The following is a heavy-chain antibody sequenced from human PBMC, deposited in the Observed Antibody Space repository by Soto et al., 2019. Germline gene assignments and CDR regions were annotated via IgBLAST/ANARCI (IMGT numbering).Heavy chain of an antibody. J-gene: IGHJ5*02. CDR3: ARHGFYGDFSSNYFDP. CDR1: GYTFSNYW. D-gene: IGHD4-17*01. V-gene: IGHV5-51*01. CDR2: IYPSDSQT. Sequence: GESLKISCRGSGYTFSNYWIAWVRQMPGKGLEYMGIIYPSDSQTRYSPSFQGQVTISADKSISTAYLQWTSLKASDTAIYYCARHGFYGDFSSNYFDPWGQGTLVTVSS.